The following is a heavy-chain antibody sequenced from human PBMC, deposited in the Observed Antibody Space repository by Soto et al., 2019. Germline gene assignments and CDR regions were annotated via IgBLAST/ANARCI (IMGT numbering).Heavy chain of an antibody. J-gene: IGHJ4*02. CDR3: ASLARGIYGDYN. D-gene: IGHD4-17*01. CDR1: GFTFSSYW. CDR2: INSDGSST. Sequence: EVHLVESGGGLVQPGGALRLSCAASGFTFSSYWMHWVRQAPGKGLVWVSRINSDGSSTNYADSVKGRFTISRDNAKNTVYLQMNILRAEDTSMYYCASLARGIYGDYNWGQGTLVTVSP. V-gene: IGHV3-74*01.